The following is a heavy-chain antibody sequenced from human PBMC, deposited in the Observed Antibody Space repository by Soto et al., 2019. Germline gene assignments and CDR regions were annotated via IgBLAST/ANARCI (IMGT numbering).Heavy chain of an antibody. CDR3: ASSSAGDAFDI. CDR2: IGTAGDT. J-gene: IGHJ3*02. Sequence: PGGSLRLSCAASGFTFSSYDMHWVRQATGKGLEWVSAIGTAGDTYYPGSVKGRFTISRENAKNSLYLQMNSLRAGDTAVYYCASSSAGDAFDIWGQGTMVTVSS. CDR1: GFTFSSYD. D-gene: IGHD6-6*01. V-gene: IGHV3-13*01.